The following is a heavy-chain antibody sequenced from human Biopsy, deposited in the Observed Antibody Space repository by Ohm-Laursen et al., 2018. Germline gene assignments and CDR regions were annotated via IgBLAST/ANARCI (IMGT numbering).Heavy chain of an antibody. J-gene: IGHJ4*02. D-gene: IGHD3-10*01. CDR3: ARDGAGSYHDY. CDR2: ISQTGTVT. Sequence: SLRLSCAASGFTFSAYYMAWMRQAPGKGLEWISHISQTGTVTYYADSVMGRFTVFRDNAQNSVYLEMNSLRVEGTAVYYCARDGAGSYHDYWGQGTLVTVSS. V-gene: IGHV3-11*01. CDR1: GFTFSAYY.